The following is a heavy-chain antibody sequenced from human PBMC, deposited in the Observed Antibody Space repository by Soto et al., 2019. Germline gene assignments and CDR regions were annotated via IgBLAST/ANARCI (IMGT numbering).Heavy chain of an antibody. CDR3: ASVIGGETEYYVNF. CDR2: ISYSGRT. Sequence: SETLSLTCTVSGVSICSGGYYWSWIRQHPGKGLEWIGHISYSGRTYSNRSLKSRAILSVDTSKNHFSLTLRSVTAADSATYYCASVIGGETEYYVNFWGEGALVTVSS. D-gene: IGHD2-21*01. J-gene: IGHJ4*02. V-gene: IGHV4-31*03. CDR1: GVSICSGGYY.